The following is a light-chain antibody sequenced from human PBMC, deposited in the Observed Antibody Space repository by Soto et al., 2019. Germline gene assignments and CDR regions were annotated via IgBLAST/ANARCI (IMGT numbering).Light chain of an antibody. Sequence: QSALTQPASVSGSPGQSITFSCTGTSRDVGSYDLVSWYQHHPGKAPKLMIYEGTKRPSGVSNRFSGSKSGNTASLAISGLQAEDEADYYCCSYAGSTTYVFGTGTWSPS. V-gene: IGLV2-23*01. CDR3: CSYAGSTTYV. CDR1: SRDVGSYDL. CDR2: EGT. J-gene: IGLJ1*01.